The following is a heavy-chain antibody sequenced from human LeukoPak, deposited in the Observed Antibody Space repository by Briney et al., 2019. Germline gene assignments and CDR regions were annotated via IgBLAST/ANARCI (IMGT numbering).Heavy chain of an antibody. CDR3: ARSRYTIFGVVTHFDY. CDR2: IHTSGST. J-gene: IGHJ4*02. CDR1: GGSISSYY. D-gene: IGHD3-3*01. Sequence: PSETLSLTCTVSGGSISSYYWSWIRQPAGKGLEWIGRIHTSGSTNYNPSLKSRVTISVDTSKSQFSLKLSSVTAADTAVYYCARSRYTIFGVVTHFDYWGQGTLVTVSS. V-gene: IGHV4-4*07.